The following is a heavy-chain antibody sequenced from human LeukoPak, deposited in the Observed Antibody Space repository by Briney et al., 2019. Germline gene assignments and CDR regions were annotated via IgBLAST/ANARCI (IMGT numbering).Heavy chain of an antibody. CDR1: GYTFTGYY. CDR3: ARVIEAGGLYGMDV. CDR2: IYPNSAGT. J-gene: IGHJ6*02. Sequence: ASVKVSCKASGYTFTGYYIHWVRQAPGQGLEWVGWIYPNSAGTKYAQKFQGRVTMTGDTSISTAYMELSSLRSDDTALYYCARVIEAGGLYGMDVWGQGTTVTVSS. D-gene: IGHD6-13*01. V-gene: IGHV1-2*02.